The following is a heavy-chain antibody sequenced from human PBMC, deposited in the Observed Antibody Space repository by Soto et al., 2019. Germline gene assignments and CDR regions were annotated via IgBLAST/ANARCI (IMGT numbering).Heavy chain of an antibody. Sequence: QVQLQESGPGLVKPSQTLSLTCTVSGGSISSGDYYWSWIRQPPGKGLEWIGYIYYSGSTYYNPSLTSRVTISVDTSKNQCALKMSSVTAAGTAVYYCAGEWRYSGYEWLDPWGQGTLVTVSS. CDR3: AGEWRYSGYEWLDP. D-gene: IGHD5-12*01. V-gene: IGHV4-30-4*01. J-gene: IGHJ5*02. CDR1: GGSISSGDYY. CDR2: IYYSGST.